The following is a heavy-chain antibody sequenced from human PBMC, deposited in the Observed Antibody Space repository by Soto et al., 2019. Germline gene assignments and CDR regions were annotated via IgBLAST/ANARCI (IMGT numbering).Heavy chain of an antibody. J-gene: IGHJ4*02. V-gene: IGHV4-59*01. D-gene: IGHD3-22*01. CDR2: IYYSGST. Sequence: SETLSLTCTVSGGSISSYYWSWIRQPPGKGLEWIGYIYYSGSTNYNPSLKSRVTISVDTSKNQFSLKLSSVTAADTAVYYCARVGHYYDSSGYYYPKLFDYWGQGTLVTVS. CDR1: GGSISSYY. CDR3: ARVGHYYDSSGYYYPKLFDY.